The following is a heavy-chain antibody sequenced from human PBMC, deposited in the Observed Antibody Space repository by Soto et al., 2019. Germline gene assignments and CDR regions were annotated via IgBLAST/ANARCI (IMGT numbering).Heavy chain of an antibody. CDR1: GFAFSSFA. Sequence: EVQLLESGGRLVHPGGSLRLSCAASGFAFSSFAMSWVRQAPGKGLEWVSSITDSGASTFYADSVKGRLTTSRDNSKSTLYLQMNSLRAEDTAVYYCAKYKGVIHHFMFDCWGQGTLVTVSS. CDR3: AKYKGVIHHFMFDC. V-gene: IGHV3-23*01. CDR2: ITDSGAST. J-gene: IGHJ4*02. D-gene: IGHD2-21*01.